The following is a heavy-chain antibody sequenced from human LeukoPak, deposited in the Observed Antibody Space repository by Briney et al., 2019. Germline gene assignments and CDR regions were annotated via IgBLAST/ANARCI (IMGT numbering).Heavy chain of an antibody. Sequence: GRTLRLSCGASGVAFSNYGMHWVRQAPGKGLEWAALISPDGTDKYYSDPVKGRFTISRDNSKNTLYLQMNSLRAEDTAVYYCAKTRPLDSSSWPHGDYWGQGTLVTVSS. D-gene: IGHD6-13*01. V-gene: IGHV3-30*18. J-gene: IGHJ4*02. CDR1: GVAFSNYG. CDR2: ISPDGTDK. CDR3: AKTRPLDSSSWPHGDY.